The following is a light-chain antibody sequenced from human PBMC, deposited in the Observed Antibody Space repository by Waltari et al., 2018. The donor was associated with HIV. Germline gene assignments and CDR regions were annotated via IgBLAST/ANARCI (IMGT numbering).Light chain of an antibody. J-gene: IGKJ2*01. Sequence: EIVLTQSPGTLSLSPGERATLSCRASQSVSSSYLAWYQQKPGQTPRLLIYDASNRATGIPDRFSGSGSGTDFTLTISRLEPEDFAVYYCHQYAGLPRTFGQGTKLEIK. CDR2: DAS. CDR1: QSVSSSY. CDR3: HQYAGLPRT. V-gene: IGKV3-20*01.